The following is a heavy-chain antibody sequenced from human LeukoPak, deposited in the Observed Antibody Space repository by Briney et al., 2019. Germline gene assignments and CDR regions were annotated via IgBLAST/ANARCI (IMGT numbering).Heavy chain of an antibody. J-gene: IGHJ4*02. CDR3: ARFGTSSSRFFDQ. CDR2: IHYSGTT. CDR1: GGSITSYY. D-gene: IGHD6-6*01. V-gene: IGHV4-59*01. Sequence: SETLSLTCSVSGGSITSYYWSWIRQPAGKGLEWVGYIHYSGTTNYLPSLKSRVTIALDTSKIQFSLKLNSVTAADTAVYYCARFGTSSSRFFDQWGQGTLVTVSS.